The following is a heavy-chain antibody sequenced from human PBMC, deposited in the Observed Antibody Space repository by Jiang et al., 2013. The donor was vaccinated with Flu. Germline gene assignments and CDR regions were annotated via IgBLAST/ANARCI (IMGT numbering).Heavy chain of an antibody. CDR1: GGSINGYY. J-gene: IGHJ2*01. CDR2: IYSSGTT. V-gene: IGHV4-59*13. CDR3: ARGRWGYDWYFDL. Sequence: LLKPSETLSLTCTVSGGSINGYYWTWIRQSPGRGLECIGSIYSSGTTHYNPPLKSRLTISVDTSKNYFSLKLMSVTAADTAMYYCARGRWGYDWYFDLVGPWHPWSLSPQ. D-gene: IGHD2-21*01.